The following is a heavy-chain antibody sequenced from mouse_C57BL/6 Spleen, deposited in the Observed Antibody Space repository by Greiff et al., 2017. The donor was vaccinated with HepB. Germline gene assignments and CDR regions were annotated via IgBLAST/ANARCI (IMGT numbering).Heavy chain of an antibody. V-gene: IGHV1-61*01. CDR2: IYPSDSET. CDR3: ARLRAHWYFDG. J-gene: IGHJ1*03. Sequence: QVQLQQPGAELVRPGSSVKLSCKASGYTFTSYWMDWVKQRPGQGLEWIGNIYPSDSETHYNQKFKDKATLTVDKSSSTAYMQLSSLTSEDSAVYYCARLRAHWYFDGWGTGTTVTVSS. CDR1: GYTFTSYW.